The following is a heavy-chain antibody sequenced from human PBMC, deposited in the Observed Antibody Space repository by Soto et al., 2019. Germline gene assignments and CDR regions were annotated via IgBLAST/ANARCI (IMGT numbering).Heavy chain of an antibody. V-gene: IGHV3-21*01. CDR2: ISSRSSYI. Sequence: EVQLVESGGGLVKPGGSLRLSCAASGFTFSTYSMNWVRQAPGKGLEWVSSISSRSSYIHYADSVKGRFTISRDNAKNSLYLQMNSLRPEDTAVYYCASVFVGATAHDAFDMWGQGTMVTVCS. J-gene: IGHJ3*02. CDR3: ASVFVGATAHDAFDM. D-gene: IGHD1-26*01. CDR1: GFTFSTYS.